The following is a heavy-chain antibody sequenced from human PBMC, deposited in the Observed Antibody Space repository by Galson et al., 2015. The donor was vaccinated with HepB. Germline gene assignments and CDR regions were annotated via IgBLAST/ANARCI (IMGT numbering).Heavy chain of an antibody. Sequence: SLRLSCAASGFTFSDHYMDWVRQAPGKGLEWVGRIRKQVNSYTTEYAASVKGRFIISRDDSKNSLDLQMNSLKTEDTAVYYCAKSPYNNYYFDYWGQGTLVTVSS. CDR3: AKSPYNNYYFDY. J-gene: IGHJ4*02. D-gene: IGHD1-1*01. CDR1: GFTFSDHY. V-gene: IGHV3-72*01. CDR2: IRKQVNSYTT.